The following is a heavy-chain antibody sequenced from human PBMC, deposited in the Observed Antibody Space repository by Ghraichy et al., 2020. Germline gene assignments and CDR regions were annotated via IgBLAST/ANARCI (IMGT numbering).Heavy chain of an antibody. V-gene: IGHV3-15*01. CDR3: TTAFSSGSYYYIAY. Sequence: GGSLRLSCAASGFTFTNAWMSWVRQAPGKGLEWVGRVKSRPSGGTTDYAAPVKGRFTISRDDSKNTLYLQMSSLETEDTAVYYCTTAFSSGSYYYIAYWGQGALVTVSS. CDR2: VKSRPSGGTT. CDR1: GFTFTNAW. J-gene: IGHJ4*02. D-gene: IGHD3-22*01.